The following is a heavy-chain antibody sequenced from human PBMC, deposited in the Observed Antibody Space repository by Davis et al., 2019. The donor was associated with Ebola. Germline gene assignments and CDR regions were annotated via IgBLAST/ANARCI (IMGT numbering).Heavy chain of an antibody. CDR1: GFTFNSYW. CDR2: ISGSGGST. D-gene: IGHD3-3*01. CDR3: AKAKWAFCITTSCYDPFDY. J-gene: IGHJ4*02. Sequence: GESLKISCAASGFTFNSYWMNWVRQAPGKGLEWVSAISGSGGSTYYADSVRGRFTISRDNSKKTLYLQMNSLRSEDAALYYCAKAKWAFCITTSCYDPFDYWGQGALVAVSS. V-gene: IGHV3-23*01.